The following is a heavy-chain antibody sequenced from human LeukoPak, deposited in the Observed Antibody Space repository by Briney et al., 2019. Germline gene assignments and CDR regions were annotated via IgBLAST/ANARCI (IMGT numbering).Heavy chain of an antibody. D-gene: IGHD1-26*01. CDR2: ISSSSSYI. J-gene: IGHJ4*02. V-gene: IGHV3-21*01. CDR1: GFSFSSHE. CDR3: ARDSYGRLWDYFDY. Sequence: GGSLRLSCVGSGFSFSSHEMNWVRQAPGKGLEWVSSISSSSSYIYYADSVKGRFTISRDNAKNSLYLQMNSLRAEDTAVYYCARDSYGRLWDYFDYWGQGTLVTVSS.